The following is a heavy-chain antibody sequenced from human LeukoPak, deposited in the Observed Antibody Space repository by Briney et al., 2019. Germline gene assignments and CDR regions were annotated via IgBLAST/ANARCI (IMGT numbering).Heavy chain of an antibody. V-gene: IGHV3-48*04. CDR3: AELGITMIGGV. D-gene: IGHD3-10*02. CDR1: GFTFSNAW. Sequence: GGSLRLSCAASGFTFSNAWMIWVRQAPGKGLEWVSYISSSGSTIYYADSVKGRFTISRDNAKNSLYLQMKSLRAEDTAVYYCAELGITMIGGVWGKGTTVTISS. J-gene: IGHJ6*04. CDR2: ISSSGSTI.